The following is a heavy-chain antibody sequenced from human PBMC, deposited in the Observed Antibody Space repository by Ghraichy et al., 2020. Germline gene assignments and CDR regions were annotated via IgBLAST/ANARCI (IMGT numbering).Heavy chain of an antibody. CDR2: IYHSGST. J-gene: IGHJ2*01. Sequence: SETLSLTCAVSGGSISSSNWWSWVRQPPGKGLEWIGEIYHSGSTNYNPSLKSRVTISVDKSKNQFSLKLSSVTAADTAVYYCARVGVPYYYDSSGYYYRYFDLWGRGTLVTVSS. CDR1: GGSISSSNW. V-gene: IGHV4-4*02. CDR3: ARVGVPYYYDSSGYYYRYFDL. D-gene: IGHD3-22*01.